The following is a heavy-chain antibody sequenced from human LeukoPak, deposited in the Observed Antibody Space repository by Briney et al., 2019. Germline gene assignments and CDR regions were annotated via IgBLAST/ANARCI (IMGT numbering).Heavy chain of an antibody. D-gene: IGHD3-22*01. Sequence: PGGSLRLSCAASGFTFSSYGMHWVRQAPGKGLEWVTFIRYDGSNKFYADSVKGRFTISRDNSKNTLYLQMNNLRVEDTAVYYCAKEIGDITMIVVVTAFDYWGQGTLVTVSS. V-gene: IGHV3-30*02. CDR1: GFTFSSYG. J-gene: IGHJ4*02. CDR2: IRYDGSNK. CDR3: AKEIGDITMIVVVTAFDY.